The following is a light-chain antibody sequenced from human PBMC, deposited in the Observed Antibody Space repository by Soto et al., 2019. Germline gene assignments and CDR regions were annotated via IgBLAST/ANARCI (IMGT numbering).Light chain of an antibody. CDR3: QSYDSSLSGWV. J-gene: IGLJ3*02. Sequence: QSVLTQPPLVSGAPGQRVTISCTGSSSNIGAGYDVHWYQQLPGTAPKLLIYGNSNRPSGVPDRFSGSKSGTSASLAITGLQAEDEADYHCQSYDSSLSGWVFGGGTKVTVL. V-gene: IGLV1-40*01. CDR1: SSNIGAGYD. CDR2: GNS.